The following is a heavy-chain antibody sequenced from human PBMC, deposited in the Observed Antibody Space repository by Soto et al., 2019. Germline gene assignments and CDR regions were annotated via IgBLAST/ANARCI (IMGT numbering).Heavy chain of an antibody. Sequence: GGSLRLSCAASGFTFSSYAMSWVRQAPGKGLEWVSAISGSGGSTYNADSVKGRFTISRDNSKNTLYLQMNSLRAEDTAVYYCAKVPLYLRLGDFEAFDIWGQGTMVTVSS. CDR3: AKVPLYLRLGDFEAFDI. D-gene: IGHD3-10*01. CDR2: ISGSGGST. CDR1: GFTFSSYA. J-gene: IGHJ3*02. V-gene: IGHV3-23*01.